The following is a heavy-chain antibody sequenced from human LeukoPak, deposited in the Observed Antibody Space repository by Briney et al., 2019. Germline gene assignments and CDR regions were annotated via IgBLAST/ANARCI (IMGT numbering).Heavy chain of an antibody. CDR3: AREENGPPLGELSLSIGY. V-gene: IGHV1-46*01. D-gene: IGHD3-16*02. CDR2: INPSGGST. J-gene: IGHJ4*02. Sequence: GASVKVSCKASGYTFTSYYMHWVRQAPGQGLEWMGIINPSGGSTSYAQKFQGRVTMTRDTSTSTVYMELSSLRSEDTAVYYCAREENGPPLGELSLSIGYWGQGTLVTVSS. CDR1: GYTFTSYY.